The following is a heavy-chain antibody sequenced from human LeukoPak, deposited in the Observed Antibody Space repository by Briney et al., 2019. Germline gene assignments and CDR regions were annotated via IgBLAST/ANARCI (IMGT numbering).Heavy chain of an antibody. CDR2: IDSSGTA. V-gene: IGHV4-4*07. CDR1: GASIGTSS. Sequence: SETLSLTCTVSGASIGTSSWGWVRQPAGKGLEWMGRIDSSGTANYNPPLTSRVTLSIDTSRNHISLKLSSVTAADTAVYYCARGESGYGRFDYWGQGILVTVSS. CDR3: ARGESGYGRFDY. J-gene: IGHJ4*02. D-gene: IGHD5-12*01.